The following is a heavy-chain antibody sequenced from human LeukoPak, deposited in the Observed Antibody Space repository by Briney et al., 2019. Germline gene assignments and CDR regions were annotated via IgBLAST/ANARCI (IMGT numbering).Heavy chain of an antibody. Sequence: SETLSLTCAVSGASISGSGYYWGWIRQPPGKGLEWIGNIYYSGSTYYNASLQSRVTISIDMSKNEFSLRLSSVTAADTAVYYCVSSGYSSGWYYGYWGQGTLVTVSS. CDR1: GASISGSGYY. CDR3: VSSGYSSGWYYGY. D-gene: IGHD6-19*01. CDR2: IYYSGST. J-gene: IGHJ4*02. V-gene: IGHV4-39*01.